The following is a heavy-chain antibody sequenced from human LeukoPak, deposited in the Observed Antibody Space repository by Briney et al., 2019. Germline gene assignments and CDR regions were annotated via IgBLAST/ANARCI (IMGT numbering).Heavy chain of an antibody. CDR1: AGFINSGDYY. J-gene: IGHJ3*02. Sequence: SQTLSLTCTVSAGFINSGDYYWSWIRQPAGKGLEWIGRICSPGTNYNYNPSLKSRVTISIDTSKNQFSLKLTSVTAADTAVYYCARGIGTSYDSSRDAFDIWGQGTMVTVSS. D-gene: IGHD3-22*01. V-gene: IGHV4-61*02. CDR3: ARGIGTSYDSSRDAFDI. CDR2: ICSPGTN.